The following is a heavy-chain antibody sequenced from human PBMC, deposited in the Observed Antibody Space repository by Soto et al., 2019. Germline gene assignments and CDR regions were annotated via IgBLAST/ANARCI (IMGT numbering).Heavy chain of an antibody. J-gene: IGHJ6*01. D-gene: IGHD6-13*01. Sequence: QVQLVQSGGGVVQPGGSLRLSCAASGFTFSTYGMHWVRQAPGKGLEWVSVIWYDGSKRYYADSVKGRFTISRDNSKSTLYLQMNSLRAEDTAVYYCARPLEQHQLGFGMDVWGQGSTVTVSS. V-gene: IGHV3-33*01. CDR2: IWYDGSKR. CDR1: GFTFSTYG. CDR3: ARPLEQHQLGFGMDV.